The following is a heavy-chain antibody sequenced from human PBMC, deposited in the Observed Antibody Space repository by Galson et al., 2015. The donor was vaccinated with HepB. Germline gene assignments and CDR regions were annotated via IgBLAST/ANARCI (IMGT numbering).Heavy chain of an antibody. J-gene: IGHJ6*02. Sequence: SVKVSCKASGGTFSSYAISWVRQAPGQGLEWMGGIIPIFGTANYAQKFQGRVTITADESTSTAYMELSSLRSEVTAVYYCARGRETSDFWSGYYGMDVWGQGTTVTVSS. CDR2: IIPIFGTA. D-gene: IGHD3-3*01. V-gene: IGHV1-69*13. CDR1: GGTFSSYA. CDR3: ARGRETSDFWSGYYGMDV.